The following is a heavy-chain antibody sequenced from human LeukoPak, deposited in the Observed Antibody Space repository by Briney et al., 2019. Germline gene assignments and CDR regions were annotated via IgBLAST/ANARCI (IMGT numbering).Heavy chain of an antibody. J-gene: IGHJ4*02. CDR3: ARIVPYNYGYIDY. V-gene: IGHV4-59*01. Sequence: PSETLSLTCTVSGGSISPYYWSWIRQPPGKGLEWIGHIYYSGSTNYNPSLRSRVTISVDTSKNQLSLKLSSVTAADTAVYYCARIVPYNYGYIDYWGQGTLVTVSS. CDR1: GGSISPYY. D-gene: IGHD5-18*01. CDR2: IYYSGST.